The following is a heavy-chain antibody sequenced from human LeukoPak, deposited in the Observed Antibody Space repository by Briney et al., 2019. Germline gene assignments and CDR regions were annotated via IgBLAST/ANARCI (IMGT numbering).Heavy chain of an antibody. CDR3: ARGDYYDGGGRNWFDV. CDR1: GDSMSYYY. CDR2: IHTSGTT. V-gene: IGHV4-4*07. D-gene: IGHD3-16*01. Sequence: SETLSLTCTVSGDSMSYYYWNFIRQPAGKGLEWIGRIHTSGTTYYSASLKSRVSMSLDSSRDQFSLRLTSVTAADTAIYFCARGDYYDGGGRNWFDVWGQGTLVTVSS. J-gene: IGHJ5*02.